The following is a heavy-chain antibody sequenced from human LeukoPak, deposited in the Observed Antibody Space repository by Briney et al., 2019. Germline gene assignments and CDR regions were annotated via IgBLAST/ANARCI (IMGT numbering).Heavy chain of an antibody. V-gene: IGHV3-23*01. CDR2: ISGSGGST. D-gene: IGHD3-22*01. Sequence: PGGSLRLSCAASGFTFSSYGMSWVRQAPGKGLEWVSAISGSGGSTYYADSVKDRFTISRDNSKNTLYLQMNSLRAEDTAVYYCAKDPRYYDSSGYPRVGFDYWGQGTLVTVSS. CDR3: AKDPRYYDSSGYPRVGFDY. J-gene: IGHJ4*02. CDR1: GFTFSSYG.